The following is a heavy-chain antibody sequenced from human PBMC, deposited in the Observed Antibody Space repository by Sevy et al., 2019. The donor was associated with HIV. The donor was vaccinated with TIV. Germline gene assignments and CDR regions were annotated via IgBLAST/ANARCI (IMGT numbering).Heavy chain of an antibody. D-gene: IGHD1-26*01. Sequence: PSETLSLTCTVSGGSITSLYWNWIRQPPGKGLEWIANIYYNGHINYNPSLKSRVTLSLDTSKNQFPLRLSSVTAADTAMYYCAGENAWGRGYSWGQGTLVTVSS. CDR3: AGENAWGRGYS. J-gene: IGHJ4*02. CDR1: GGSITSLY. CDR2: IYYNGHI. V-gene: IGHV4-59*08.